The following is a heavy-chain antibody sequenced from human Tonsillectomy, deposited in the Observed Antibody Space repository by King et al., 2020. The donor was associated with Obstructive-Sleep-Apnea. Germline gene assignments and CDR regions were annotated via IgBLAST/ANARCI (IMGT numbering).Heavy chain of an antibody. CDR2: INPSGGST. Sequence: QLVQSGAEVKKPGASVKVSCKASGYTFTSYYMHWVRQAPGQGLEWMGIINPSGGSTSYAQKFQGRVTMTRDTSTSTVYMELSSLRSEDTAVYYCAVWGGGSYYPEWYYYYGMDVWGQGTTVTVSS. CDR1: GYTFTSYY. V-gene: IGHV1-46*03. D-gene: IGHD1-26*01. J-gene: IGHJ6*02. CDR3: AVWGGGSYYPEWYYYYGMDV.